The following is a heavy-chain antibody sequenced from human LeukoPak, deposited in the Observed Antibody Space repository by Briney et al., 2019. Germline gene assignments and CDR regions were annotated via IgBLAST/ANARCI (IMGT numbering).Heavy chain of an antibody. CDR3: ARPPPGGDIDY. D-gene: IGHD3-16*01. Sequence: ASVKVSCKASGYTFTSYDINWVRQASGQGLEWMGWMKPNSGNTGYAQNFQGRVTMTRDTSTRTAYMELSSLRSEDTAVYYCARPPPGGDIDYWGQGTLVTVSS. J-gene: IGHJ4*02. V-gene: IGHV1-8*01. CDR1: GYTFTSYD. CDR2: MKPNSGNT.